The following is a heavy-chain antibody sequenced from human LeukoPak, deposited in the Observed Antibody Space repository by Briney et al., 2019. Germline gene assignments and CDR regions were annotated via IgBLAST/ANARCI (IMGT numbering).Heavy chain of an antibody. D-gene: IGHD3-10*01. CDR3: AKDQGGEYYYGSVSYYNLYYYYYMDV. Sequence: GGSLRLSCAASGFTFSSYGMHWVRQAPGKGLEWVAFIRYDGSNKYYADSVKGRFTISRDNSKNTLYLQMNSLRAEDTAVYHCAKDQGGEYYYGSVSYYNLYYYYYMDVWGKGTTVTISS. CDR1: GFTFSSYG. CDR2: IRYDGSNK. J-gene: IGHJ6*03. V-gene: IGHV3-30*02.